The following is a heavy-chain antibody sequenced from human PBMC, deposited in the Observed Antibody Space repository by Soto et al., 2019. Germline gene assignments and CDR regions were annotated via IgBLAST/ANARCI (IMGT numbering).Heavy chain of an antibody. V-gene: IGHV4-34*01. D-gene: IGHD3-22*01. Sequence: SETLSLTCAVYGGSFSGYYWSWIRQPPGKGLEWIGEINHSGSTNYNPSLKSRVTISVDTSKNQFSLKLSSVTAADTAVYYCARAGYDSSGGYFDYWGQGTLVTVSS. CDR2: INHSGST. J-gene: IGHJ4*02. CDR1: GGSFSGYY. CDR3: ARAGYDSSGGYFDY.